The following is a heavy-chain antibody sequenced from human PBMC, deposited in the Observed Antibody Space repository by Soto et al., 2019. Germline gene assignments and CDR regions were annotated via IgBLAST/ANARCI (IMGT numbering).Heavy chain of an antibody. V-gene: IGHV1-18*01. D-gene: IGHD2-21*02. J-gene: IGHJ6*02. CDR1: GYTFSNYA. CDR2: ISASNGNT. CDR3: ARFLLTLTAPYYYDMDV. Sequence: GASVKVSCKASGYTFSNYAISWVRQAPGQGLEWMGWISASNGNTNYAQKLQARVTMTTDTSTSTAYMELRSLRSDDTAVYYCARFLLTLTAPYYYDMDVWGQGTTVTVSS.